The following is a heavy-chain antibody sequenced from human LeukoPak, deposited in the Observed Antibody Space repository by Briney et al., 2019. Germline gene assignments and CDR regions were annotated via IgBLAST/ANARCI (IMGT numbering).Heavy chain of an antibody. D-gene: IGHD3-10*01. Sequence: SETLSLTCNFSDGSISSYYWSWIRQPAGKGLEWIGRIYTSGSTNYNPSLKSRVTISVDTSKNQFSLKLSSVTAADTAVYYCAREVVLLWFGSRRSYFDYWGQGTLVTVSS. CDR3: AREVVLLWFGSRRSYFDY. J-gene: IGHJ4*02. CDR2: IYTSGST. V-gene: IGHV4-4*07. CDR1: DGSISSYY.